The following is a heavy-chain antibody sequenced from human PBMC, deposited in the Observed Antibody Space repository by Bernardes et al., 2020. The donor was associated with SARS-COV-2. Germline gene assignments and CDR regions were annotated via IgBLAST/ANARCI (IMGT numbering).Heavy chain of an antibody. CDR2: IYSSGNS. CDR3: ARDRGEVQTLFGVVTGPQYFDF. J-gene: IGHJ4*02. CDR1: GGSISSSNYY. D-gene: IGHD3-3*01. V-gene: IGHV4-39*02. Sequence: SETLSLTCTVSGGSISSSNYYWGWIRQAPGKGLEWIGSIYSSGNSYYSPSLQSRVTESVDTSKNQFSLRLSFVTAADTAVYFCARDRGEVQTLFGVVTGPQYFDFWGQGTLVTVSS.